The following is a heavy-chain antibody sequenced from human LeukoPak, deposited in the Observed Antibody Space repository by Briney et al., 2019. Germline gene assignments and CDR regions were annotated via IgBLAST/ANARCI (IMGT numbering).Heavy chain of an antibody. V-gene: IGHV1-2*02. D-gene: IGHD6-13*01. CDR2: INPNSGGT. Sequence: ASVKVSCKASGYTFTGYYMHWVRQAPGQGLEWMGWINPNSGGTNYAQKFQGRVTMTGDTSISTAYMELSSLRSEDTAVYYCARYSSSFWFDPWGQGTLVTVSS. CDR1: GYTFTGYY. CDR3: ARYSSSFWFDP. J-gene: IGHJ5*02.